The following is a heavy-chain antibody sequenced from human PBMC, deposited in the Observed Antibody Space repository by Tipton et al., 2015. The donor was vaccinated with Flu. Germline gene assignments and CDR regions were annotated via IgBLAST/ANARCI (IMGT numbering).Heavy chain of an antibody. V-gene: IGHV3-53*01. D-gene: IGHD2-15*01. CDR1: GFTVSGSF. CDR3: ARVNSRGMDYYYGMDV. Sequence: QLVQSGGGLIQPGGSLRLSCAASGFTVSGSFMSWVRQAPGKGPEWVSVIHSGGRTYDADSVKGRFTVSRDNSKNTLYLQMNSLRVEDTAVYYCARVNSRGMDYYYGMDVWGQGATVIVSS. CDR2: IHSGGRT. J-gene: IGHJ6*02.